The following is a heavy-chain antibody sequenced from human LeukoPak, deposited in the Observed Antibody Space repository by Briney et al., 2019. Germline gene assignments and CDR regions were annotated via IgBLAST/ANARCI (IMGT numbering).Heavy chain of an antibody. CDR1: GFTFTKFW. CDR2: IQEDGKKE. D-gene: IGHD5-12*01. CDR3: AREAWIPNWFDP. Sequence: GGSLRLSCEASGFTFTKFWMSWVRQAPGKGLEWVANIQEDGKKENYVDSVRGRFTISRDNAKNTLYLQMNSLRAEDTAVYYCAREAWIPNWFDPWGQGTLVTVSS. V-gene: IGHV3-7*01. J-gene: IGHJ5*02.